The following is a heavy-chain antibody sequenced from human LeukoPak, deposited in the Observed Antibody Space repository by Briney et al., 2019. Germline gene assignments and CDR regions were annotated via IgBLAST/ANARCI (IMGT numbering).Heavy chain of an antibody. CDR3: ARVVFSYGYYYYMDV. D-gene: IGHD5-18*01. Sequence: ASVKVSCKASGYTFTGYYMHWVRQAPGQGLEWMGWINPNSGGTNYAQKFQGRVTMTRDTSISTAYMELSRLRSDDTAVYYCARVVFSYGYYYYMDVWGKGTTVTVSS. J-gene: IGHJ6*03. CDR2: INPNSGGT. V-gene: IGHV1-2*02. CDR1: GYTFTGYY.